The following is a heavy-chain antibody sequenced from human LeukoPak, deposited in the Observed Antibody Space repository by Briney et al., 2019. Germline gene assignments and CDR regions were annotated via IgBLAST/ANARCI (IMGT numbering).Heavy chain of an antibody. CDR2: INHSGST. J-gene: IGHJ4*02. D-gene: IGHD5-18*01. CDR3: ARRGYSYGKFDY. CDR1: GGSFSGYY. Sequence: SETLSLTCAVYGGSFSGYYWSWIRQPPGKGLEWIGEINHSGSTDYNPSLKSRVTISVDTSKNQFSLKLSSVTAADTAVYYCARRGYSYGKFDYWGQGTLVTVSS. V-gene: IGHV4-34*01.